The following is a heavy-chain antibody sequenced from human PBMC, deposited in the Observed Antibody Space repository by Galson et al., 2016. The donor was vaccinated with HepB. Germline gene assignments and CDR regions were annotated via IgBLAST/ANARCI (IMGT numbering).Heavy chain of an antibody. J-gene: IGHJ6*02. CDR1: GASISGHY. D-gene: IGHD3/OR15-3a*01. CDR2: VHYSGAT. V-gene: IGHV4-59*11. CDR3: ARDGRAWVGLDV. Sequence: ATLSLTCAVSGASISGHYWSWIREPPGKGLEWIGYVHYSGATHYNPSLKSRVSISIDTSRTHFSLRLTSVTAADTAVYYCARDGRAWVGLDVWGQGTTVTVSS.